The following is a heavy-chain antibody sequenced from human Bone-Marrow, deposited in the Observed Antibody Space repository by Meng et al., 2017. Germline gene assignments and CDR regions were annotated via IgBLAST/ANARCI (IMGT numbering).Heavy chain of an antibody. Sequence: GESLKISYAASGFTFSSYGMHWVRQAPGKGLEWVAVIWYDGSNKYYADSVKGRFTISRDNSKNTLYLQMNSLRAEDTAVYYCARRHCSSTSCRGTDYWGQGTLVTVSS. CDR3: ARRHCSSTSCRGTDY. J-gene: IGHJ4*02. D-gene: IGHD2-2*01. CDR1: GFTFSSYG. CDR2: IWYDGSNK. V-gene: IGHV3-33*01.